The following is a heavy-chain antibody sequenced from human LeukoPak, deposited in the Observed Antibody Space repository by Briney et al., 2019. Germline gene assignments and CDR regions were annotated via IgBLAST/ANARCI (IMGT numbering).Heavy chain of an antibody. D-gene: IGHD2-8*02. V-gene: IGHV3-23*01. CDR1: GFTFSNYA. CDR3: AKIWCGEASYYFDS. Sequence: PGGSLRFSCAASGFTFSNYAMTWVRQAPGKGLEWVSSISGSGGTPYYADSVEGRFTISRDNSKNTVYLQMNSLRAADMAVYYCAKIWCGEASYYFDSWGQGTLVTVSS. J-gene: IGHJ4*02. CDR2: ISGSGGTP.